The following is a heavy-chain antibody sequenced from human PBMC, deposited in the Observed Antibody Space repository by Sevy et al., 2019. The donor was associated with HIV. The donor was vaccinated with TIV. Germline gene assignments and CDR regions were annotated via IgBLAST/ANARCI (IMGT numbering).Heavy chain of an antibody. CDR2: INGRGGST. CDR3: ARPSPRTAAAASACYDN. D-gene: IGHD6-13*01. CDR1: GYSFSNYG. J-gene: IGHJ4*02. V-gene: IGHV3-23*01. Sequence: GGSLRLSCVVSGYSFSNYGISWVRQAPGKGLEWVSTINGRGGSTYYADSVKGRFTISRDNPKNTLFLQMINLRVDDTAIYYCARPSPRTAAAASACYDNWGQGTLVTVSS.